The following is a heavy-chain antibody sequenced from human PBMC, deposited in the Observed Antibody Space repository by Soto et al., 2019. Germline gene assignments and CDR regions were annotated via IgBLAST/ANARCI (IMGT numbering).Heavy chain of an antibody. J-gene: IGHJ4*02. V-gene: IGHV3-48*02. D-gene: IGHD3-3*01. Sequence: GGSLRLSCAASGFTSSSYSMNWVRQAPGKGLEWVSYISSSSSTIYYADSVKGRFTISRDNAKNSLYLQMNSLRDEDTAVYYCARELDDFWSGFYSPDYWGQGTLVTVSS. CDR1: GFTSSSYS. CDR2: ISSSSSTI. CDR3: ARELDDFWSGFYSPDY.